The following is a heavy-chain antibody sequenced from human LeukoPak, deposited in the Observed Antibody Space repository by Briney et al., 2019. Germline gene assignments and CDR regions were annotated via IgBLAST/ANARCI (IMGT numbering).Heavy chain of an antibody. Sequence: PSETLSLTCTVSGGSISSYYWSWIRQPPGKGLEWIGYIYYSGSTNYNPSLKSRVTISVDTSKNQFSLKLSSVTAADTAVYYCARGGPPELLWFGEIYYYGMDVWGKGTTVTVSS. J-gene: IGHJ6*04. CDR2: IYYSGST. CDR1: GGSISSYY. CDR3: ARGGPPELLWFGEIYYYGMDV. V-gene: IGHV4-59*01. D-gene: IGHD3-10*01.